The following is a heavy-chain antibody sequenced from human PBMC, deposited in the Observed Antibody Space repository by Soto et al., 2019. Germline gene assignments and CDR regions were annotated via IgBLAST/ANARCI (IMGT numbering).Heavy chain of an antibody. CDR3: ATSYGSGSGPFDY. D-gene: IGHD3-10*01. CDR1: GGTFNSYT. Sequence: QVQLVQSGAEVKKSGSSVRVSCKASGGTFNSYTLSWVRQAPGQRLEWMGRIIPMLSMSTYAQKFQGRVSIIADKSTNTVYLDLSSLRSDDTAIYYCATSYGSGSGPFDYWGQGTLVTVSS. V-gene: IGHV1-69*02. J-gene: IGHJ4*02. CDR2: IIPMLSMS.